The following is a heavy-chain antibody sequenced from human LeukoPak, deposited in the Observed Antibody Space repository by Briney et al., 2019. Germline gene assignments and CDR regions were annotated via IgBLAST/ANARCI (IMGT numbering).Heavy chain of an antibody. CDR3: ARAGVGTYGMDV. J-gene: IGHJ6*02. CDR2: IWYDGSNK. D-gene: IGHD1-14*01. CDR1: GFTFSSNG. V-gene: IGHV3-33*01. Sequence: GTSLRLSCAASGFTFSSNGMHWVRQAPGKGLEWVAVIWYDGSNKYYADSVKGRFSISRDDSKKTLYLQMNSLRAEDTAVYSCARAGVGTYGMDVWGQGPTVTVSS.